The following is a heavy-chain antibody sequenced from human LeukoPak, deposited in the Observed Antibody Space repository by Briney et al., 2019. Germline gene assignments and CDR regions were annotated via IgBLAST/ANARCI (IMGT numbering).Heavy chain of an antibody. CDR1: GYSFTSYW. CDR3: ARQVTMVRGVIGY. J-gene: IGHJ4*02. CDR2: IYPGDSET. Sequence: RGESLKISCKGSGYSFTSYWIGWVRQMPGKGLEWMGIIYPGDSETRYSPSFQGQVTISADKSISTVYLQWSSLKASDTAMYYCARQVTMVRGVIGYWGQGTLVTVSS. D-gene: IGHD3-10*01. V-gene: IGHV5-51*01.